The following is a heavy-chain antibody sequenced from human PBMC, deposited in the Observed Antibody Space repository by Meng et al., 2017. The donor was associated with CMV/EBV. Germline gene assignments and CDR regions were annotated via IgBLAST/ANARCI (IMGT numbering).Heavy chain of an antibody. V-gene: IGHV1-2*02. J-gene: IGHJ5*02. Sequence: ASVKVSCKASGYTFTGYYMHWVRQAPGQGLEWMGWINPNSGGTNYAQKFQGRVTMTRDTSISTAYMELGRLRSDDTAVYYCARDGGYCSSTSCYRWFDPWGQGTLVTVSS. CDR2: INPNSGGT. CDR3: ARDGGYCSSTSCYRWFDP. D-gene: IGHD2-2*01. CDR1: GYTFTGYY.